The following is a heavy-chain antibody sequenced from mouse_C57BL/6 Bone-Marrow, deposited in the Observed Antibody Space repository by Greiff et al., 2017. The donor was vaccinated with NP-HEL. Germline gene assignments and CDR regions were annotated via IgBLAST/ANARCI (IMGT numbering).Heavy chain of an antibody. CDR3: ARHPGWLLLFDY. D-gene: IGHD2-3*01. J-gene: IGHJ2*01. Sequence: EVMLVESGGDLVKPGGSLKLSCAASGFTFSSYGMSWVRQTPDKRLEWVATISSGGSYTYYPDSVKGRFTISRDNAKNTLYLQMSSLKSEDTAMYYCARHPGWLLLFDYWGQGTTLTVSS. V-gene: IGHV5-6*02. CDR2: ISSGGSYT. CDR1: GFTFSSYG.